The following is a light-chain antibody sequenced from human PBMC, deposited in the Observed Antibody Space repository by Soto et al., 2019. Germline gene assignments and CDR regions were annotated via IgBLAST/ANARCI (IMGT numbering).Light chain of an antibody. Sequence: DIVMTQSPDSLAVSLGERATINCKSSQSVLYSSNSKNYLAWYQQKPGQPPKLLIYWASTRESGVPDRFSGSGSGTDFTLTISSPQAEDVALYYCQEYLTTALTFGGGTKVEIK. V-gene: IGKV4-1*01. J-gene: IGKJ4*01. CDR3: QEYLTTALT. CDR2: WAS. CDR1: QSVLYSSNSKNY.